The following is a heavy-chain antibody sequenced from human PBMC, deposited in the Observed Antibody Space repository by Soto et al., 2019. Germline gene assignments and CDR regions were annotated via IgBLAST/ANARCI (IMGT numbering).Heavy chain of an antibody. CDR3: ARDRPNTAIVLIYYSSGMDV. Sequence: ASVKAPCKASEYTFTGYYMHWVRQAPGQGLEWMGWINPNSGGPNYAQKCQGRVTMTRDTAISTAYMELSRLRYDDTALYYCARDRPNTAIVLIYYSSGMDVWGQGATGTVS. J-gene: IGHJ6*02. CDR2: INPNSGGP. V-gene: IGHV1-2*02. CDR1: EYTFTGYY. D-gene: IGHD5-18*01.